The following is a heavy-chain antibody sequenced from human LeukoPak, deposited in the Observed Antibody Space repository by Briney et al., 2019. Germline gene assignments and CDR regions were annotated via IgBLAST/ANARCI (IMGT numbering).Heavy chain of an antibody. Sequence: PGGSLRLSCAASGFTFSSYGMHWVRQAPGKGLEWVAVISYDESNKYYADSVKGRFSISRDNSKTTLYLQMNSLRVEDTAVYYCAKDRQWEVLEYWGQGTLVTVSS. CDR1: GFTFSSYG. J-gene: IGHJ4*02. V-gene: IGHV3-30*18. CDR3: AKDRQWEVLEY. CDR2: ISYDESNK. D-gene: IGHD1-26*01.